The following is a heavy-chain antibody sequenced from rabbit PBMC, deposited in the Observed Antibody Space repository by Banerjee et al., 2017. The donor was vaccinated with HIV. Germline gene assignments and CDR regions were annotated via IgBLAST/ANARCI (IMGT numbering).Heavy chain of an antibody. CDR1: GFSFSSSYW. J-gene: IGHJ4*01. Sequence: QSLEESGGDLVKPGASLTLTCTASGFSFSSSYWICWVRQAPGKGLEWIACIYAGSSGSTWYASWAKGRFTITKTSSTTVTLQMTSLTDADTATYFCARDGRYAGYGGGSFNLWGQGTLVTVS. CDR2: IYAGSSGST. D-gene: IGHD7-1*01. V-gene: IGHV1S40*01. CDR3: ARDGRYAGYGGGSFNL.